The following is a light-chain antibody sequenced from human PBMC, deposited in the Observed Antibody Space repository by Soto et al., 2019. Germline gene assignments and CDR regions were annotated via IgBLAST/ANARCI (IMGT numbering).Light chain of an antibody. CDR2: DAS. J-gene: IGKJ2*01. V-gene: IGKV3-11*01. Sequence: EIVLTQSPATLSLSPGERATLSCRASQSVRSYLAWYQQKHGQAPRLLIYDASNRATGIPVRFSGGGSGTDFTLTISSLEPEDFAVYYCQQRSNLPPTFGQGTKLEIK. CDR1: QSVRSY. CDR3: QQRSNLPPT.